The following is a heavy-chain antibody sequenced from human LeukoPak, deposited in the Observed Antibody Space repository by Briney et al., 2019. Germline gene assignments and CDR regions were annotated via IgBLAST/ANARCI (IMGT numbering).Heavy chain of an antibody. J-gene: IGHJ2*01. Sequence: ASVKVSCKASGGTFSSYAISWVRQAPGQGLEWMGGIIPIFGTANYAQKFQGRVTITADKSTSTAYMELSSLRSEDTAVYYCATLSMIWYFDLWGRGTLVTVSS. CDR1: GGTFSSYA. D-gene: IGHD3-22*01. V-gene: IGHV1-69*06. CDR2: IIPIFGTA. CDR3: ATLSMIWYFDL.